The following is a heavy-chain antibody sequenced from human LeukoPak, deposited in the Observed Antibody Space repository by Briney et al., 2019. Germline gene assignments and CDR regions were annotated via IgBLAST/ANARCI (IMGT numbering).Heavy chain of an antibody. CDR3: ARDPEMATAHFDY. J-gene: IGHJ4*02. CDR2: INHSGST. Sequence: SETLSLTCAVYGGSFSGYYWSWIRQPPGKGLEWIGEINHSGSTYYNPSLKSRVTISVDTSKNQFSLKLSSVTAADTAVYYCARDPEMATAHFDYWGQGTLVTVSS. V-gene: IGHV4-34*01. D-gene: IGHD5-24*01. CDR1: GGSFSGYY.